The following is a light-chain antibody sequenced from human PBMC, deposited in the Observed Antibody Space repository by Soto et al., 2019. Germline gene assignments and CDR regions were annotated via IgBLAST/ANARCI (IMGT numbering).Light chain of an antibody. CDR1: QSVASN. Sequence: EIVMTQSPASLSVSPGDGATLSCRASQSVASNVAWYQQKPGQGPRLLIHGASTRPAGVPARFSGSGSGTDFTLTISSLQSEYFAVYYCQQYHNWPPQYTFGQGTKLQIK. CDR2: GAS. V-gene: IGKV3-15*01. CDR3: QQYHNWPPQYT. J-gene: IGKJ2*01.